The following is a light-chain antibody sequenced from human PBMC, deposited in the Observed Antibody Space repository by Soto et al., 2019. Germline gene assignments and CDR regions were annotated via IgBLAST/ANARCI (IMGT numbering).Light chain of an antibody. Sequence: QSALTQPASVSGSPGQLITISCAGTRDDIGAYDYVSWYQQHPGNAPKLLVYEVTNRPSGVSDRFSGSKSGNTASLTISGLQAEDDADYYCNSYTKSSAVVFGGGTKVTV. CDR3: NSYTKSSAVV. CDR1: RDDIGAYDY. V-gene: IGLV2-14*01. CDR2: EVT. J-gene: IGLJ2*01.